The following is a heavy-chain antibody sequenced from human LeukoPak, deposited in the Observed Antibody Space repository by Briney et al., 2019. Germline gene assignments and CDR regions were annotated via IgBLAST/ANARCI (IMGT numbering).Heavy chain of an antibody. CDR2: INGDGSRT. Sequence: WGSLRLSCAASGFSFSSYWMHWVRQAPGKGPVWVSRINGDGSRTSYADSVTGRFTISRDNAKNTLFLQMNSLRVEDTAVYYCARGTAGWYTVEYFQHWGQETSVPVSS. CDR3: ARGTAGWYTVEYFQH. J-gene: IGHJ1*01. D-gene: IGHD6-19*01. CDR1: GFSFSSYW. V-gene: IGHV3-74*01.